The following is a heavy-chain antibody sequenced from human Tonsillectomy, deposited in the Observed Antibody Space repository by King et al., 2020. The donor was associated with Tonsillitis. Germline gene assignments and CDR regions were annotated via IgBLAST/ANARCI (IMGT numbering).Heavy chain of an antibody. J-gene: IGHJ3*02. Sequence: QLVQSGAEVKKPGASVKVSCKVSGDRLTELSVHWVRQAPGKGLEWMGGFNPEDGGKIFAQIFEGRVTLTEDTSTDTAYMELSSLTSEDTAVYFCVTESDMEAFDNWGQGTMVTVSS. CDR1: GDRLTELS. V-gene: IGHV1-24*01. CDR2: FNPEDGGK. D-gene: IGHD2-15*01. CDR3: VTESDMEAFDN.